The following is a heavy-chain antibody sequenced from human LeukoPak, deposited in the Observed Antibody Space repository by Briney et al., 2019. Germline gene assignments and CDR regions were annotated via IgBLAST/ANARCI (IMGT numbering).Heavy chain of an antibody. CDR1: GGSISSYY. CDR2: IYYSGST. Sequence: SETLSLTCTVPGGSISSYYWSWIRQPPGKGLEWIGYIYYSGSTNYNPSLKSRVTISVDTSKNQFSLKLSSVTAADTAVYYCARAGAAGAFDIWGQGTMVTVFS. J-gene: IGHJ3*02. V-gene: IGHV4-59*01. D-gene: IGHD6-13*01. CDR3: ARAGAAGAFDI.